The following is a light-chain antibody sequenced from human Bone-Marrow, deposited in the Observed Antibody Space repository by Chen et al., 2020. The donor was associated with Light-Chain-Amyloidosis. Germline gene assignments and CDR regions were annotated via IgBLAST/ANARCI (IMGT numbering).Light chain of an antibody. Sequence: QSALTQPASVAGYPGQSITISCTGTRSDIGSFNLVSWYQHHPDKAPKLIIYEVEKRPSGVSNRFSSSRSGNTAYLTISGLQADYEAAYYCCSYAGASTYVFGTGIEVTVL. CDR1: RSDIGSFNL. V-gene: IGLV2-23*02. J-gene: IGLJ1*01. CDR2: EVE. CDR3: CSYAGASTYV.